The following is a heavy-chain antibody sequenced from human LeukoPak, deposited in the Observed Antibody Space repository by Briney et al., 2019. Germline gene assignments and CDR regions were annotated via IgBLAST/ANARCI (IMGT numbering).Heavy chain of an antibody. Sequence: HPGGSLRLSRAASGFTVSSSYMSWVRQAPGKGLEWVSVIYSGGSTYYADSVKGRFAISRDNSKNTLYLQMNSLRAEDTAVYYCARDPRVVVADYYYYYGMDVWGQGTTVTVSS. CDR1: GFTVSSSY. J-gene: IGHJ6*02. CDR2: IYSGGST. V-gene: IGHV3-66*01. CDR3: ARDPRVVVADYYYYYGMDV. D-gene: IGHD2-15*01.